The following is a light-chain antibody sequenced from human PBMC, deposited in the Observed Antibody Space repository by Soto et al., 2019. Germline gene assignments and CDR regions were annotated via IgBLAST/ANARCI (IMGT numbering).Light chain of an antibody. V-gene: IGKV3-20*01. CDR1: QSVSSSY. J-gene: IGKJ1*01. CDR3: QQYGSLPGT. CDR2: GAS. Sequence: EIVLTQSPGTLSLSPGERANLSCRASQSVSSSYLAWYQQKPGQAPRLLMYGASSRAIGIPDRFSGSGSGTDFTLTISRLEPEDFAVYFCQQYGSLPGTFGQGTKVDIK.